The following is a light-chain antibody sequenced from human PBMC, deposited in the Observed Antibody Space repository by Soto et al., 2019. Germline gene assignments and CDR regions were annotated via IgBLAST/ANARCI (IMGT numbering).Light chain of an antibody. CDR2: EVS. J-gene: IGLJ2*01. CDR3: SSYTTTSTLS. V-gene: IGLV2-14*01. Sequence: QSALTQPASLSGSPGQSITISCAGTSSDIGAYSYVSWYQQHPGKPPKLIIYEVSNRPSGISIRFSGSKSDNTASLTISGLQPEDEADYYCSSYTTTSTLSFGGGTKVTVL. CDR1: SSDIGAYSY.